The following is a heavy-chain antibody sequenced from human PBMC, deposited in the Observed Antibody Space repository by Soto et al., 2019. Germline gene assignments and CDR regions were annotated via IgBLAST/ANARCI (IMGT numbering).Heavy chain of an antibody. CDR2: FDPEDNKT. J-gene: IGHJ4*02. CDR1: GYTLTELS. CDR3: ARDFIVGAPDYFDY. D-gene: IGHD1-26*01. V-gene: IGHV1-24*01. Sequence: ASVKVSCKVSGYTLTELSIHWVRQAPGKGLEWMGGFDPEDNKTIYAQKFQGRVTMTEDTSTDTAYMELSSLRSDDTAVYYCARDFIVGAPDYFDYWGQGTLVTVSS.